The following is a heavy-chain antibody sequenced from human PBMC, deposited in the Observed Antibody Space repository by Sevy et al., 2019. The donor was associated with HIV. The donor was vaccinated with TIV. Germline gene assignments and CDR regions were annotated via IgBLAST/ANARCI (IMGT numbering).Heavy chain of an antibody. Sequence: SETLSLTCTVSGGSINNYYWSWIRQPPGKGLEWIGYIYYSGPTNYNPSLKSRVTISVDTSKNQFSLKLSSVTAVDTAVYYCARGTYCTGGTCPGSWFDPWGQGTLVTVSS. D-gene: IGHD2-15*01. CDR1: GGSINNYY. CDR2: IYYSGPT. J-gene: IGHJ5*02. CDR3: ARGTYCTGGTCPGSWFDP. V-gene: IGHV4-59*01.